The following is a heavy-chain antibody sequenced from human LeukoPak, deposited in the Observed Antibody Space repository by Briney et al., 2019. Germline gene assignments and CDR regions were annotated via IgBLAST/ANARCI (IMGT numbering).Heavy chain of an antibody. J-gene: IGHJ5*02. CDR1: GYTFTSHY. CDR2: INPSGGRT. D-gene: IGHD3-10*01. V-gene: IGHV1-46*01. CDR3: ARDSIYLGESTYSWFDT. Sequence: ASVKVSCKPSGYTFTSHYIHWVRQAPGQGLEWMGIINPSGGRTSQAQKFQGRVTMTSDTSTTTIYRELNSLRYEDTAVYYCARDSIYLGESTYSWFDTWGQGTLAPVSS.